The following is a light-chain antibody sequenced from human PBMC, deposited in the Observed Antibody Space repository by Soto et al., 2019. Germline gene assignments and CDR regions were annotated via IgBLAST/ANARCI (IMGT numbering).Light chain of an antibody. CDR1: QSVSSSY. Sequence: DIVLTQSPGTLSLSPGERATLSCRASQSVSSSYLAWYQQKPGQAPRLLIYGASSRATGIPDRFSGSGSGTDFTLTISRLEHEDVAVYYCQQYGSSPSWTFGQGTKVEIK. J-gene: IGKJ1*01. V-gene: IGKV3-20*01. CDR3: QQYGSSPSWT. CDR2: GAS.